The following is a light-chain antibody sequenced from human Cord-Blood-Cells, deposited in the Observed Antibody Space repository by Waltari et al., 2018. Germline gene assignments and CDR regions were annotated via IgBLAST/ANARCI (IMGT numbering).Light chain of an antibody. CDR1: QSVLYSSNNKNY. Sequence: DIVMTQSPDSLAVSLGERATINCKSSQSVLYSSNNKNYLAWYQQKPGQPPKLLIYRASTRESGVPDRFSGGGSGTDFTHTISGLQAEDVAVYYCQQHYSTPPTFGQGTKVEIK. CDR3: QQHYSTPPT. J-gene: IGKJ1*01. V-gene: IGKV4-1*01. CDR2: RAS.